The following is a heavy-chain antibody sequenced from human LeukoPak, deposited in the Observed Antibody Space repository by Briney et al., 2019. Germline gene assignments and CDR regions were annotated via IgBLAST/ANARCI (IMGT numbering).Heavy chain of an antibody. CDR1: GYTFTTYY. CDR2: INPSGGST. J-gene: IGHJ4*02. V-gene: IGHV1-46*01. Sequence: ASVKVSCKASGYTFTTYYIHWVRQAPGQGLEWMGKINPSGGSTTYAQKFQDRVTLTRDTSTTTVYMELSSLTSEDTAVYYCARYMSNRWYFDFWGQGLLVTVSS. D-gene: IGHD2-15*01. CDR3: ARYMSNRWYFDF.